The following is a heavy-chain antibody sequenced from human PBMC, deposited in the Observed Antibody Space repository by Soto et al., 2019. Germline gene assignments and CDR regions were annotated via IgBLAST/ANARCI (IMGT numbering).Heavy chain of an antibody. J-gene: IGHJ4*02. CDR2: ISPEGSEK. CDR3: VRARIGY. V-gene: IGHV3-7*03. CDR1: GFIFNDYW. Sequence: EVQLVESGGGLVQPGGSLRLSCAVSGFIFNDYWMTWVRQAPGKGLEWVATISPEGSEKYYADSLKGRFTVSRDNTKKSLYLQMISLRAEDTALYYCVRARIGYWGRGTLISVSS. D-gene: IGHD3-3*02.